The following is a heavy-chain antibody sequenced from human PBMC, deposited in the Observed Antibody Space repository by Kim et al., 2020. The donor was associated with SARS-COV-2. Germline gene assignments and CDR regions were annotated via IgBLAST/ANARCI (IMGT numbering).Heavy chain of an antibody. CDR3: ARAPALFRVPYFDY. CDR1: GGPFSGYS. J-gene: IGHJ4*01. D-gene: IGHD2-2*01. V-gene: IGHV4-34*01. CDR2: INHSGTT. Sequence: SETLSLTCAVYGGPFSGYSWTWIRQSPGKGLEWIGAINHSGTTNYNPSLKSRLTISLDTPKNQFSLGLRSLTPADTAVYYCARAPALFRVPYFDYLG.